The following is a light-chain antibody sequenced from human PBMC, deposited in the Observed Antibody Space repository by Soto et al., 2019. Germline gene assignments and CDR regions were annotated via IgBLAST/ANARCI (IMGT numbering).Light chain of an antibody. J-gene: IGKJ1*01. CDR2: DAS. CDR1: QSVRSN. Sequence: EIVLTQSPATLSLSPGERATLSCRASQSVRSNLAWYQQKPGQAPRLLIYDASNRATGIPGRFSGSGSGTDFTLTISNLEPEYFAVYYCQQRDNWPWTFGQGAKVEIK. V-gene: IGKV3-11*01. CDR3: QQRDNWPWT.